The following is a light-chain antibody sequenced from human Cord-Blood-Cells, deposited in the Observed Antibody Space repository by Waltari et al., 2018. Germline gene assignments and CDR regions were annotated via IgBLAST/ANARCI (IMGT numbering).Light chain of an antibody. CDR1: QSVSSY. J-gene: IGKJ1*01. Sequence: EIVLTQSPATLSLSPGERATLSCRASQSVSSYLAWYQQQPGQAPRLLIYDASNRATVIPARFSGSGSGKDFTITISILEPEDFAVYYCQQRSNWPKTFGQGTKVEIK. CDR2: DAS. CDR3: QQRSNWPKT. V-gene: IGKV3-11*01.